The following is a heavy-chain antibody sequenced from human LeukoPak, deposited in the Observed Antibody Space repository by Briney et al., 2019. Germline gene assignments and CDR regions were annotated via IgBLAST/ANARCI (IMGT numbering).Heavy chain of an antibody. CDR2: ICYSGST. V-gene: IGHV4-59*01. D-gene: IGHD2-2*03. J-gene: IGHJ6*02. CDR1: GGSMKNYY. Sequence: SETLSLTCTVSGGSMKNYYWIWIRQSPGKGLEWIGYICYSGSTNYNPSLKSRVTISVDTSKNQFSLKLSSVTAADTAVYYCARAGYCSSTSCQWVPLVWGQGTTVTVSS. CDR3: ARAGYCSSTSCQWVPLV.